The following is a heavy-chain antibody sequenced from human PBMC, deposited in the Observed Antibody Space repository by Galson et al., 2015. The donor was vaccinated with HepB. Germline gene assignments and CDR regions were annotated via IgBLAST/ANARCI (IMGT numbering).Heavy chain of an antibody. CDR2: ISYDGSNK. Sequence: LRLSCAASGFTFSSYAMHWVRQAPGKGLEWVAVISYDGSNKYYADSVKGRFTISRDNSKNTLYLQMNSLRAEDTAVYYCARSGMTTYYYYGMDVWGQGTTVTVSS. D-gene: IGHD4-17*01. V-gene: IGHV3-30-3*01. J-gene: IGHJ6*02. CDR1: GFTFSSYA. CDR3: ARSGMTTYYYYGMDV.